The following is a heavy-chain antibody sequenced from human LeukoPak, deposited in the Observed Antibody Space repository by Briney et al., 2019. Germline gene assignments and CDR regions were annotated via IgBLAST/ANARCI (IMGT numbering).Heavy chain of an antibody. CDR2: INPSGGST. CDR1: GYTFTRYY. J-gene: IGHJ4*02. V-gene: IGHV1-46*01. CDR3: ARERNQWSQQGDFDY. D-gene: IGHD2-15*01. Sequence: ASVKVSCKASGYTFTRYYMHWVRQAPGQGLEWMGIINPSGGSTSYAQKSQGRVTMTRDTSTSTVYMELSSLRSEDTAVYYCARERNQWSQQGDFDYWGQGTLVTVSS.